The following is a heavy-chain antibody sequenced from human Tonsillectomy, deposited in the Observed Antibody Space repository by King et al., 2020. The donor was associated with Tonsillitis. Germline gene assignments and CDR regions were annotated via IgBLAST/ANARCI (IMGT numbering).Heavy chain of an antibody. CDR1: GFTFSSYG. CDR3: APAGTGWDY. J-gene: IGHJ4*02. CDR2: ISYDGSNK. Sequence: VQLVESGGGVVQPGRSLRLSCAASGFTFSSYGMHWVRQAPGKGLEWVAVISYDGSNKYYADSVKGRFTISRDNSKNTLYLQMNSLGAEDTAVYYCAPAGTGWDYWGQGTLVTVSS. V-gene: IGHV3-30*03. D-gene: IGHD6-13*01.